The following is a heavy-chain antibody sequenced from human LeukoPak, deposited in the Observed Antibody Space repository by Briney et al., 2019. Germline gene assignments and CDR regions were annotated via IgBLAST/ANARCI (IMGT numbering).Heavy chain of an antibody. V-gene: IGHV4-59*01. Sequence: SETLSLTCTVSRGSIGGYFWTWVRQPPGKGLEWIGYIYYSGSTNYNPSLKSRVTISVDTSKNQFSLKLSSVTAADTAVYYCALLWFGEASFDYWGQGTLVTVSS. CDR1: RGSIGGYF. CDR3: ALLWFGEASFDY. J-gene: IGHJ4*02. CDR2: IYYSGST. D-gene: IGHD3-10*01.